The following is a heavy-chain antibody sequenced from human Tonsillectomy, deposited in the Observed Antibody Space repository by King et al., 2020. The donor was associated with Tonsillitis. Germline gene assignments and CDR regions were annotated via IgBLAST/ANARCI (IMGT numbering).Heavy chain of an antibody. V-gene: IGHV3-21*01. Sequence: EVQLVESGGVLVKPGGSLRLSCAASGFSFTTFDMNWVRQAPGRGLEWISSISSSATYIYYADSVKGRFTVSRDNAKSVLYLQMDYLRAEDTALYYCAKDKGADYYDRGRGAFDIWGQGTLVTVSS. J-gene: IGHJ3*02. CDR3: AKDKGADYYDRGRGAFDI. CDR1: GFSFTTFD. CDR2: ISSSATYI. D-gene: IGHD3-16*01.